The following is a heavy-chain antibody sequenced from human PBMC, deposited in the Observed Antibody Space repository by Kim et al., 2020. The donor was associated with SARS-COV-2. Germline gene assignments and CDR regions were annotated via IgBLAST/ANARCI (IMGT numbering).Heavy chain of an antibody. CDR2: ILHDGTNK. D-gene: IGHD1-26*01. CDR3: AKQGYETSVATSYLDH. CDR1: GFTFTNYG. Sequence: GGSLRLSCAASGFTFTNYGIHWVRQAPGKGLEWVASILHDGTNKYYAESVKGRCTISKDNSKNTLYLQMNSLRGEDTAVYYCAKQGYETSVATSYLDHWGQGTLVAVSS. V-gene: IGHV3-30*18. J-gene: IGHJ4*02.